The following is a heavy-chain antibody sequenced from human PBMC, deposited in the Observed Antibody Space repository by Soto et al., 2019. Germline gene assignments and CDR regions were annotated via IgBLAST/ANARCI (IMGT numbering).Heavy chain of an antibody. CDR2: IYWDDDK. Sequence: PTLVNPTQTLTLTCTFSGFSLSTSGVGVGWIRQPPGKALEWLALIYWDDDKRYSPSLKSRLTITKDTSKNQVVLTMTNMDPVDTATYYCSTRGIFGVGIIPGYFDYWGQGTLVTVSS. D-gene: IGHD3-3*01. CDR3: STRGIFGVGIIPGYFDY. V-gene: IGHV2-5*02. J-gene: IGHJ4*02. CDR1: GFSLSTSGVG.